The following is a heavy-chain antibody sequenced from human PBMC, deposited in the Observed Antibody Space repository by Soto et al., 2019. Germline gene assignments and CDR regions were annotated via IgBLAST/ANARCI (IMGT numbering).Heavy chain of an antibody. V-gene: IGHV4-59*01. D-gene: IGHD3-10*01. Sequence: SETLSLTCTVSGGSISSYYWSWIRQPPGKGLEWIGYIYYSGSTNYNPSLKSRVTISVDTSKNQFSLKLSSVTAADTAVYYCARDDEDGGYCDLGYWGQGTLVTVSS. CDR1: GGSISSYY. J-gene: IGHJ4*02. CDR2: IYYSGST. CDR3: ARDDEDGGYCDLGY.